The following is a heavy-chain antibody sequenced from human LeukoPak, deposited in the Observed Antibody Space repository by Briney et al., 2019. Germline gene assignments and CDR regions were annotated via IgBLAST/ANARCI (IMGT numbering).Heavy chain of an antibody. D-gene: IGHD5-12*01. CDR3: ARDGYSGNDGL. CDR2: IYYGGST. CDR1: GGSISSYY. V-gene: IGHV4-59*01. J-gene: IGHJ4*02. Sequence: SETLSLTCTVSGGSISSYYWSWIRQPPGKGLEWIGYIYYGGSTNYNPSLKSRVTISVETSKSQFSLKLSSVTAADTAVYYCARDGYSGNDGLWGQGTLVTVSS.